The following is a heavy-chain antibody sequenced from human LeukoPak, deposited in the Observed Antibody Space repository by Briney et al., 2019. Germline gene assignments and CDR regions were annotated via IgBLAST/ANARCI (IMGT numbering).Heavy chain of an antibody. Sequence: PGGSLRLSCAVSGFTFSSYKMNWGRQAPGQGLERVSYISSSGSTIYYANSVKGRFTISRDNAQNSLYLQMNSLRAEDTAVYYCARDSVGSRLYYFDYWGQENLVTASS. V-gene: IGHV3-48*03. CDR3: ARDSVGSRLYYFDY. CDR1: GFTFSSYK. CDR2: ISSSGSTI. D-gene: IGHD3-10*01. J-gene: IGHJ4*02.